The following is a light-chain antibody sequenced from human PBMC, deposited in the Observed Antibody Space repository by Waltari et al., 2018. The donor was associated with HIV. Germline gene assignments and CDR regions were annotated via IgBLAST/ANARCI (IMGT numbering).Light chain of an antibody. J-gene: IGLJ3*02. CDR3: AAWDDSLSGSTWV. CDR2: RDN. V-gene: IGLV1-47*01. Sequence: QSVLTQPSSASGTLGQRVTMSCSGSTSNIGSNYVYWYQQLPGTAPKLLISRDNQRPSGVPDRFTGSKSGTSASLAISGLRSEDEADYYCAAWDDSLSGSTWVFGGGTTVTVL. CDR1: TSNIGSNY.